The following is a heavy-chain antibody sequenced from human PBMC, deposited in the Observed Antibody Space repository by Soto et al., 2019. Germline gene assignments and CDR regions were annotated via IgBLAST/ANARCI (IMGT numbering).Heavy chain of an antibody. CDR1: SGSFSSGSYY. Sequence: QVKLQESGPGLVKPSQTLSLTCTVSSGSFSSGSYYWSWIRQPPGKGLEWIRYIHYSGTTYNNPSLRSRVTISTDTSKNEFSLKLNSVTAADTAVYYCARHDSSGYYFDSWGQGTLVTVSS. D-gene: IGHD3-22*01. CDR2: IHYSGTT. CDR3: ARHDSSGYYFDS. J-gene: IGHJ4*02. V-gene: IGHV4-30-4*01.